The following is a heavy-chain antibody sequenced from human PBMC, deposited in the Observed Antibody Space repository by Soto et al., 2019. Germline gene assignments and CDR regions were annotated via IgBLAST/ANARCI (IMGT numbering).Heavy chain of an antibody. CDR2: IYPGDSDT. Sequence: PGESLKISCMGSGYKVSTWHNFTSYWIAWVRQMPGEGLEWMGIIYPGDSDTRYSPSLQGQVTISADKSINSVYLQWSSLKASDTATYYCARLGFNYDFLSGYYNVHHYYGFDVWGQGTTVTVSS. D-gene: IGHD3-3*01. J-gene: IGHJ6*02. CDR3: ARLGFNYDFLSGYYNVHHYYGFDV. V-gene: IGHV5-51*01. CDR1: GYKVSTWHNFTSYW.